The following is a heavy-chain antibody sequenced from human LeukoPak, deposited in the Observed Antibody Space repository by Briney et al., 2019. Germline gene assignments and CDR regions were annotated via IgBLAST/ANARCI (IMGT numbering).Heavy chain of an antibody. CDR2: ISGSGGST. J-gene: IGHJ4*02. D-gene: IGHD3-3*01. CDR3: AKPHDSRRHYFDY. V-gene: IGHV3-23*01. CDR1: GFTFSSYA. Sequence: GGSPRLSCAASGFTFSSYAMSWVRQAPGKGLEWVSAISGSGGSTYYADSVKGRFTISRDNSKNTLYLQMNSLRAEDTAVYYCAKPHDSRRHYFDYWGQGTLVTVSS.